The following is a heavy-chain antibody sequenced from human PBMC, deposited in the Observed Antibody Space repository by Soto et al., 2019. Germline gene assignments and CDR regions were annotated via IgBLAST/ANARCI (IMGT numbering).Heavy chain of an antibody. Sequence: QITLKESGPTLVKPTQTLTLTCTFSGFSLSTDGVGVGWIRQPPGKALEWLALIYWDDDQRYSPSLKTRLTNTKYTSKNQVVLTMTNMDPVDTATYYCAHAYGGTSWPNDAFDVWGQGTVVTVSS. J-gene: IGHJ3*01. V-gene: IGHV2-5*02. D-gene: IGHD2-2*01. CDR1: GFSLSTDGVG. CDR2: IYWDDDQ. CDR3: AHAYGGTSWPNDAFDV.